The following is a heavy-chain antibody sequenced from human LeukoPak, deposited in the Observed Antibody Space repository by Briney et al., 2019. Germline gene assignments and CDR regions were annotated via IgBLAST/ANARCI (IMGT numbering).Heavy chain of an antibody. CDR1: GGTFSSYA. CDR3: ARPQYSSSWYEGDY. J-gene: IGHJ4*02. D-gene: IGHD6-13*01. V-gene: IGHV1-2*06. CDR2: INPNSGGT. Sequence: GASVKVSCKASGGTFSSYAISWVRQAPGQGLEWMGRINPNSGGTNYAQKFQGRVTMTRDTSISTAYMELSRLRSDDTAVYYCARPQYSSSWYEGDYWGQGTLVTVSS.